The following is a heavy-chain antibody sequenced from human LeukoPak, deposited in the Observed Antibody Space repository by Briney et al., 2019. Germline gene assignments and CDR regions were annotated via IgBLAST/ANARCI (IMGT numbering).Heavy chain of an antibody. CDR2: MSGDATST. D-gene: IGHD6-13*01. V-gene: IGHV3-23*01. Sequence: GGSLRLSCAASGFTFSSFAMNWVRQAPGKGLEWVSTMSGDATSTYYADSVKGRFTISRDNSKNTLYLQMNSLRADDTPVYYCAKRTSGSSWYSSDSWGQGTLVTVSS. J-gene: IGHJ4*02. CDR3: AKRTSGSSWYSSDS. CDR1: GFTFSSFA.